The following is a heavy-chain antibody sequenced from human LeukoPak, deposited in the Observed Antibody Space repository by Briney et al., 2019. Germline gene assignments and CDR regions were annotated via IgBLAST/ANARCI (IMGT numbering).Heavy chain of an antibody. J-gene: IGHJ6*03. Sequence: EASVKVSCKASGYTFSNTGITWVRQAPGQGLEWMGWINPDNGNTNYAQKLQGRVTMTTDTSTSTAYMELRSLRSDDTAVYYCARDLGYLGGYYYYDYMDVWGRGTTVTISS. D-gene: IGHD3-16*01. V-gene: IGHV1-18*01. CDR2: INPDNGNT. CDR1: GYTFSNTG. CDR3: ARDLGYLGGYYYYDYMDV.